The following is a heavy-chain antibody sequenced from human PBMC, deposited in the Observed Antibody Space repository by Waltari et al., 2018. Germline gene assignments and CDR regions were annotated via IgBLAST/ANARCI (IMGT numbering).Heavy chain of an antibody. D-gene: IGHD2-15*01. CDR2: IYHSGST. J-gene: IGHJ4*02. Sequence: QVQLQESGPGLVKPSETLSLTCAVSGYSISSGYYWGWIRQPPGQGLEWIGSIYHSGSTYYNPSLKSRVTISVDTSKNQFSLKLSSVTAADTAVYYCARDYTGCSGGSCYQTFDYWGQGTLVTVSS. V-gene: IGHV4-38-2*02. CDR1: GYSISSGYY. CDR3: ARDYTGCSGGSCYQTFDY.